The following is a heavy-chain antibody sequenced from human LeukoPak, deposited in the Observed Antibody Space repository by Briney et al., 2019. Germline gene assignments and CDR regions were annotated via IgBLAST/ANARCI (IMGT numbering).Heavy chain of an antibody. CDR1: GGSISSSSYY. CDR3: ERGIMDYVWGSYRYTGDEQSYYFDY. V-gene: IGHV4-39*01. Sequence: PSETLSLTCAVSGGSISSSSYYWGWIRQPPGKGLEWIGSIYYSGSTYYNPSLKSRVTISVDTSKNQFSLKLSSVTAADTAVYYCERGIMDYVWGSYRYTGDEQSYYFDYWGQGTLVTVSS. CDR2: IYYSGST. J-gene: IGHJ4*02. D-gene: IGHD3-16*02.